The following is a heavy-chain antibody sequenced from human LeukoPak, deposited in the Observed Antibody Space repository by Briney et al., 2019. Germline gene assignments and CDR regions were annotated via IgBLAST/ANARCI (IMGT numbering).Heavy chain of an antibody. V-gene: IGHV1-3*01. CDR2: INAGNGNT. D-gene: IGHD6-19*01. J-gene: IGHJ4*02. CDR1: GYTFTSYA. Sequence: ASVKVSCKASGYTFTSYAMHWVRQAPGQRLEWMGWINAGNGNTKYSQKFQGRVTITRDTSASTAYMEPSSLRSEDTAVYYCARVSSGWYTGDYWGQGTLVTVSS. CDR3: ARVSSGWYTGDY.